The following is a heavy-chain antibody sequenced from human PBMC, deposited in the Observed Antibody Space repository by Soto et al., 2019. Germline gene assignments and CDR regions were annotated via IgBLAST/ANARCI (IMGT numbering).Heavy chain of an antibody. D-gene: IGHD2-21*01. CDR1: GGSISSYY. CDR3: ARLRFQGAAFDI. J-gene: IGHJ3*02. Sequence: SETLSLTCTVSGGSISSYYWSWIRQPPGKGLEWIGYIYYSGSTNYNPSLKSRVTISVDTSKNQFSLKLSSVTAADTAVYYCARLRFQGAAFDIWGQGTMVTVSS. CDR2: IYYSGST. V-gene: IGHV4-59*08.